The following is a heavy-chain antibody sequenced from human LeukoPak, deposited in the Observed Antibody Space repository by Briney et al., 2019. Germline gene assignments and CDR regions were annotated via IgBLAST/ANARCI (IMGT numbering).Heavy chain of an antibody. D-gene: IGHD3-22*01. J-gene: IGHJ6*03. CDR3: ARAPGIVGLYYYMDV. CDR1: GGSISSYY. CDR2: IYTSGST. V-gene: IGHV4-59*10. Sequence: SETLSLTCAVYGGSISSYYWSWIRQPAGKGLEWIGRIYTSGSTNYNPSLKSRVTISVDTSKNQFSLKLSSVTAADTAVYYCARAPGIVGLYYYMDVWGKGTTVTVSS.